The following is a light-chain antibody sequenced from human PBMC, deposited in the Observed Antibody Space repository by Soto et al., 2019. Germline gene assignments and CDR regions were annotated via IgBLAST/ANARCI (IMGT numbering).Light chain of an antibody. J-gene: IGKJ4*01. CDR2: DAS. V-gene: IGKV3-11*01. CDR3: QQRSIWPLT. Sequence: PGERAPPSSFASQSVSSSYLAWYQQKPGQTPRLLIYDASNRATGIPARFSGSGSGTDFTLTISSLEPEDFAVYYCQQRSIWPLTFGGGTKVDIK. CDR1: QSVSSSY.